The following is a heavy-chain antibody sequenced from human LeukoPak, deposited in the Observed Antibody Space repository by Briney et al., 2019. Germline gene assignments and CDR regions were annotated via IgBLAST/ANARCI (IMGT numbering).Heavy chain of an antibody. CDR1: GGSISSGDYY. CDR3: ASGYGDYVYLDY. V-gene: IGHV4-30-4*01. CDR2: IYYSGST. J-gene: IGHJ4*02. Sequence: PSETLSLTCTVSGGSISSGDYYWSWLRQPPGTGLEWIGYIYYSGSTYYNPSLKSRVTISVDTSKNQFSLKLSSVTAADTAVYYCASGYGDYVYLDYWGQGTLVTVSS. D-gene: IGHD4-17*01.